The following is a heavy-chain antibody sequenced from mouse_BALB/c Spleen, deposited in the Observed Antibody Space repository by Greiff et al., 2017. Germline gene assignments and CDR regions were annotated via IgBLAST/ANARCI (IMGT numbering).Heavy chain of an antibody. D-gene: IGHD4-1*01. Sequence: QVQLKQSGPGLVAPSQSLSITCTVSGFSLTSYGVHWVRQPPGKGLEWLGVIWAGGSTNYNSALMSRLSISKDNSKSQVFLKMNSLQTDDTAMYYCARDRELGPYWYFDVWGAGTTVTVSS. CDR2: IWAGGST. CDR3: ARDRELGPYWYFDV. CDR1: GFSLTSYG. V-gene: IGHV2-9*02. J-gene: IGHJ1*01.